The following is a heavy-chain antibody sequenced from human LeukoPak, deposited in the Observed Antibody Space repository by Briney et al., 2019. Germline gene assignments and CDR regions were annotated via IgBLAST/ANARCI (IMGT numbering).Heavy chain of an antibody. Sequence: GGSLRLSCAASGFTFSSYAMSWVRQAPGKGLEWVSAISGSGGSTYYADSVKGRFTISRDNSKNTLYLQMISLRAEDTAVYYCAKGIYSSGWSYFDYWGHGTLVTVSS. V-gene: IGHV3-23*01. CDR1: GFTFSSYA. CDR3: AKGIYSSGWSYFDY. J-gene: IGHJ4*01. CDR2: ISGSGGST. D-gene: IGHD6-19*01.